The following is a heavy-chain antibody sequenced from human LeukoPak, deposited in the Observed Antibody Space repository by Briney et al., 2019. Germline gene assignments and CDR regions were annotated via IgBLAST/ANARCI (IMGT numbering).Heavy chain of an antibody. D-gene: IGHD3-22*01. V-gene: IGHV4-59*01. CDR2: IYYSGTT. J-gene: IGHJ2*01. CDR3: ARGNNFDISGYYFYWYFDL. CDR1: AGSFSIYY. Sequence: PSETLSLTCSVSAGSFSIYYWSWVRQPPGKGLEWIGYIYYSGTTNYNPSLKSRVTFSVDTSKSQFSLKLSSVTAADTAVYYCARGNNFDISGYYFYWYFDLWGRGTLVTVSS.